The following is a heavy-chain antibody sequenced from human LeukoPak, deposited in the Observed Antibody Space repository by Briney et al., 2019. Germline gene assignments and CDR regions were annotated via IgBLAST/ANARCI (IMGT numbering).Heavy chain of an antibody. CDR3: AREDYYDSSGYDY. Sequence: GGSLRLSCAASGFTFSSYSMNWVRQAPGKGLEWVSSISSRSSYIYYADSVKGRFTISRDNAKNSLYLQMNSLRAEDTAVYYCAREDYYDSSGYDYWGQGILVTVSS. CDR1: GFTFSSYS. V-gene: IGHV3-21*06. D-gene: IGHD3-22*01. J-gene: IGHJ4*02. CDR2: ISSRSSYI.